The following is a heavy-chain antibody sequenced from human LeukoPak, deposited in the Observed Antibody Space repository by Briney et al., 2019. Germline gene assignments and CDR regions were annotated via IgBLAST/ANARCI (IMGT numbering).Heavy chain of an antibody. Sequence: SETLSLTCTVSGGSISSSSYYWGWIRQPPGKGLEWIGSIYYSGSTYYNPSLKSRVTISVDTSKNQFSLKLSSVTAADTAVYYCARGGSRTPGYWGQGTLVTVSS. CDR3: ARGGSRTPGY. CDR1: GGSISSSSYY. V-gene: IGHV4-39*01. CDR2: IYYSGST. J-gene: IGHJ4*02. D-gene: IGHD1-26*01.